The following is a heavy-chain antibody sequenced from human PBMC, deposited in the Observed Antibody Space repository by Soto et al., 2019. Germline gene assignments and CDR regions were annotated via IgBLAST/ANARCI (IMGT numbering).Heavy chain of an antibody. Sequence: QLQLQESGSGLVKPSQTLSLTCAVSGVSVSSGGFPWSWIRQPPGKGLEWIGYIYHGETTYYNPSLKSRGTMSIDKSKNQFSLRLTSVTAADTAVYYCARVKQLVPWYFDLWGRGTVVSVSS. CDR2: IYHGETT. V-gene: IGHV4-30-2*01. CDR3: ARVKQLVPWYFDL. CDR1: GVSVSSGGFP. J-gene: IGHJ2*01. D-gene: IGHD6-6*01.